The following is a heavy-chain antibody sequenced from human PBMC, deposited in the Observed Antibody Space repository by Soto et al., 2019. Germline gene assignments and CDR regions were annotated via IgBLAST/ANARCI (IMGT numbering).Heavy chain of an antibody. Sequence: QVQLVQSGAEVKKPGASVKVSCKASGYIFTSFGITWVRQAPGQGLEWMGWVSTYNGNTKYAQKLQGRVTMSTDTSTSTDDMELRSLRSDDTAVYYCTSGAGRGSGSYDWGQGTLVTVSS. V-gene: IGHV1-18*01. J-gene: IGHJ4*02. CDR3: TSGAGRGSGSYD. D-gene: IGHD3-10*01. CDR2: VSTYNGNT. CDR1: GYIFTSFG.